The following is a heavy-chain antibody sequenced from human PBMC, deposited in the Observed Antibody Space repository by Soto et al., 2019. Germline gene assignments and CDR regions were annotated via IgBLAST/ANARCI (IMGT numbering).Heavy chain of an antibody. Sequence: QVQLVESGGGVVQPGSSLRLSCAASGFTFSSYGMHWVRQAPGKGLEWVAVIWSDESNKYYADSVKCRFTISRDNSRNTLYLQMNSLSAEDTAVYYCARDYYGSGNYPYFDYWGQGTLVTVSS. D-gene: IGHD3-10*01. J-gene: IGHJ4*02. CDR1: GFTFSSYG. CDR3: ARDYYGSGNYPYFDY. V-gene: IGHV3-33*01. CDR2: IWSDESNK.